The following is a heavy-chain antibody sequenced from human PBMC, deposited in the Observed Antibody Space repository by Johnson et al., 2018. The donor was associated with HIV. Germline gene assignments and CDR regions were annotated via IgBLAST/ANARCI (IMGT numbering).Heavy chain of an antibody. CDR2: IKQDGSEK. CDR1: GFTFSSYW. CDR3: ARGGCSSTSCYIPDAFDI. V-gene: IGHV3-7*05. D-gene: IGHD2-2*02. J-gene: IGHJ3*02. Sequence: MLLVESGGGLVQPGGSLRLSCAASGFTFSSYWMSWVRQAPGKGLEWVANIKQDGSEKYYVESVKGRFTISRDKAKNSLYLQMNSRRAEDKAGYYCARGGCSSTSCYIPDAFDIWGQGTMVTVSS.